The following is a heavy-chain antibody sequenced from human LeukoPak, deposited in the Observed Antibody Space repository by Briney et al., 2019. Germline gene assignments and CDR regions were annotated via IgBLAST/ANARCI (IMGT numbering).Heavy chain of an antibody. Sequence: ASVKVSCKASGYTFTSYGISWVRQAPGQGLEWMGWISAYNGNTNYAQKLQGRVTMTTDTSTSTAYMELRSLRSDDTAVYYCVRVGSIVVVPAARNWFDPWGQETLVTVSS. V-gene: IGHV1-18*01. D-gene: IGHD2-2*01. CDR1: GYTFTSYG. CDR3: VRVGSIVVVPAARNWFDP. J-gene: IGHJ5*02. CDR2: ISAYNGNT.